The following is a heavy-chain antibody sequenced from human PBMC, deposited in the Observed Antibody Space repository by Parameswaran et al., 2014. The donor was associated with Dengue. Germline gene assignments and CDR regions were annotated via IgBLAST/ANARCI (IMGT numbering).Heavy chain of an antibody. V-gene: IGHV1-69*01. J-gene: IGHJ6*03. CDR3: ARDWRVPATNYMDV. D-gene: IGHD2-2*01. CDR2: IIPIFGTA. Sequence: WVRQAPGQGLEWMGGIIPIFGTANYAQKFQGRVTITADESTSTAYMELSSLRSEDTAVYYCARDWRVPATNYMDVWGKGTTVTVSS.